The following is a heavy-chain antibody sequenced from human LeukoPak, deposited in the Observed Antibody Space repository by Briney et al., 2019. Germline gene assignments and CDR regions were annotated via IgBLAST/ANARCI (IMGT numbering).Heavy chain of an antibody. J-gene: IGHJ4*02. CDR2: INHSGST. Sequence: SETLSLTCAVYGGSFSGYYWSWIRQPPGKGLEWIGEINHSGSTYYNPSLKSRVTISVDTSKNQFSLKLSSVTAADTAVYYCAGRFLEWLLDYWGQGTLVTVSS. CDR3: AGRFLEWLLDY. V-gene: IGHV4-34*01. CDR1: GGSFSGYY. D-gene: IGHD3-3*01.